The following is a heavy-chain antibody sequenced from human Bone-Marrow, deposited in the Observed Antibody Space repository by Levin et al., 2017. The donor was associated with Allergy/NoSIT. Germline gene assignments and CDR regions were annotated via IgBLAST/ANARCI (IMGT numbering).Heavy chain of an antibody. CDR1: GFSLSTSGVG. CDR3: AHQQSEYCSSTSCQRGVDAFDI. CDR2: IYWNDDK. Sequence: SGPTLVKPTQTLTLTCTFSGFSLSTSGVGVGWIRQPPGKALEWLALIYWNDDKRYSPSLKSRLTITKDTSKNQVVLTMTNMDPVDTATYYCAHQQSEYCSSTSCQRGVDAFDIWGQGTMVTVSS. J-gene: IGHJ3*02. V-gene: IGHV2-5*01. D-gene: IGHD2-2*01.